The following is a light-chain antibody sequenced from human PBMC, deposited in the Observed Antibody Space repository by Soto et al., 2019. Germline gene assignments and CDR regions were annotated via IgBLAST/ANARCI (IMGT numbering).Light chain of an antibody. CDR2: HTS. CDR1: QNIRTY. J-gene: IGKJ2*01. Sequence: DIQMTQAPSSLSLSVGDRVTITCRASQNIRTYVNWYQQKPGRAPSLLIYHTSTLQSGVPSRFSGSGSGTEFTLTISGLQHDDFATYYCQQSFSPLYTFGQGTKLEIK. CDR3: QQSFSPLYT. V-gene: IGKV1-39*01.